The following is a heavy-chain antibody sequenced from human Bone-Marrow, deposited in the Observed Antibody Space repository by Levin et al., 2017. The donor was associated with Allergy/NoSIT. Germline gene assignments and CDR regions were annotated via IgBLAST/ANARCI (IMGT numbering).Heavy chain of an antibody. CDR2: IHFIGST. Sequence: ASETLSLTCTVSGGSLSSGTSYWGWIRQPPGKGLEWIGNIHFIGSTYYNPSLTSRVTISIDTSKNQFSLRLSSVTAADTAVYYCGSCHASLFMDVWGKGTTVIVSS. J-gene: IGHJ6*03. CDR1: GGSLSSGTSY. V-gene: IGHV4-39*01. CDR3: GSCHASLFMDV.